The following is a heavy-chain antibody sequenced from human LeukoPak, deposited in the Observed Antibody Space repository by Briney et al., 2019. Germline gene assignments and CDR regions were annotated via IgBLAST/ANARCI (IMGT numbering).Heavy chain of an antibody. V-gene: IGHV3-15*01. CDR3: IIVVVITD. CDR2: IKSKSDGGTT. CDR1: GFTFSNAW. J-gene: IGHJ4*02. D-gene: IGHD3-22*01. Sequence: GGSLRLSCAASGFTFSNAWMSWVRQAPGRGLEWVGRIKSKSDGGTTDYAAHVKGRFTISRDDSKDTLYLQMNSLKTEDTAVYYCIIVVVITDWGQGTLVTVSS.